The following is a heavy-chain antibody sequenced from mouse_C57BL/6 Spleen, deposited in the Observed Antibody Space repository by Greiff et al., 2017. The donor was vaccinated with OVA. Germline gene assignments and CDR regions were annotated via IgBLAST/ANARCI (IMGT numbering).Heavy chain of an antibody. Sequence: QVQLQQSGAELVRPGASVKLSCKASGYTFTDYYINWVKQRPGQGLEWIARIYPGSGNTYYNEKFKGKATLTAEKSSSTAYMQLSSLTSEDSAVYFCASNRKDFDYWGQGTTLTVSS. CDR2: IYPGSGNT. CDR1: GYTFTDYY. J-gene: IGHJ2*01. CDR3: ASNRKDFDY. V-gene: IGHV1-76*01.